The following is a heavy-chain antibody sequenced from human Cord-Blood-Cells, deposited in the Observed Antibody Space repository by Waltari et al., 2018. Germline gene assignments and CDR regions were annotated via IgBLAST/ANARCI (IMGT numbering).Heavy chain of an antibody. J-gene: IGHJ4*02. D-gene: IGHD3-10*01. CDR2: NYHRGST. V-gene: IGHV4-38-2*02. CDR3: ARDITMVQGVKGGFDY. Sequence: QVQLQESGPGLVKPSETLSLTCAVSGYSISSGYYWGWIRQPPGKGLEWIGSNYHRGSTYFNPSLKSRVTRSVDTSKNQFSLKLSSVTAADTAVYYCARDITMVQGVKGGFDYWGQGTLVTVSS. CDR1: GYSISSGYY.